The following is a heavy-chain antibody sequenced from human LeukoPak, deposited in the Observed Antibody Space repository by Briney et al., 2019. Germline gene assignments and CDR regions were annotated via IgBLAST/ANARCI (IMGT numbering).Heavy chain of an antibody. D-gene: IGHD6-19*01. V-gene: IGHV3-49*04. CDR1: GFTFGDYA. Sequence: PGRSLRLSCTASGFTFGDYAMSWVRQAPGKGLEWVGFIRSKAYGGTTEYAASVKGRFTISRDDSKIIAYLQMNSLKTEDTAVYYCTRVRYSSGWYFDYWGQGTLVTVSS. J-gene: IGHJ4*02. CDR2: IRSKAYGGTT. CDR3: TRVRYSSGWYFDY.